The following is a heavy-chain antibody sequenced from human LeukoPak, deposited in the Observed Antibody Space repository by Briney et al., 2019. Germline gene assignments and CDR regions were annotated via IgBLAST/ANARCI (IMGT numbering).Heavy chain of an antibody. CDR3: ARDRFVLLKYYYDSSGYFGPDY. J-gene: IGHJ4*02. CDR2: ISAYNGNT. CDR1: GYTFTSYG. D-gene: IGHD3-22*01. Sequence: GASVKVSCKASGYTFTSYGISWVRQAPGQGLEWMGWISAYNGNTNYAQKLQGRVTMTTDTSTSTAYMELRSLRSDDTAVYYCARDRFVLLKYYYDSSGYFGPDYWGQGTLVTVSS. V-gene: IGHV1-18*01.